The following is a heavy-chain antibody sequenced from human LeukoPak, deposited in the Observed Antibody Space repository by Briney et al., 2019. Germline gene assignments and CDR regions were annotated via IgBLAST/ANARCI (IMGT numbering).Heavy chain of an antibody. CDR2: ISRSGGTT. CDR1: GFTFSNYD. Sequence: GGSLRLSCAASGFTFSNYDMSWVRQAPGKGLEWVSAISRSGGTTYYGDSVKGRFTISRDNSKNTLYLQMNSLRAEDTAIYYCARDHRVTLVRGVVEAFDMWGRGTMVTVSS. CDR3: ARDHRVTLVRGVVEAFDM. D-gene: IGHD3-10*01. V-gene: IGHV3-23*01. J-gene: IGHJ3*02.